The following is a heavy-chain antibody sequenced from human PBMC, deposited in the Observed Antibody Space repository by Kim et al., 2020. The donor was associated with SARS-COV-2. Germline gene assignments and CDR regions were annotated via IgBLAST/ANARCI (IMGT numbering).Heavy chain of an antibody. CDR1: GGTFSSYA. Sequence: SVKVSCKASGGTFSSYAISWVRQAPGQGLEWMGGIIPIFGTANYAQKFQGRVTITADESTSTAYMELSSLRSEDTAVYYCARDPGYSSSWYSLGLDYWGQGTLVTVSS. D-gene: IGHD6-13*01. J-gene: IGHJ4*02. V-gene: IGHV1-69*13. CDR2: IIPIFGTA. CDR3: ARDPGYSSSWYSLGLDY.